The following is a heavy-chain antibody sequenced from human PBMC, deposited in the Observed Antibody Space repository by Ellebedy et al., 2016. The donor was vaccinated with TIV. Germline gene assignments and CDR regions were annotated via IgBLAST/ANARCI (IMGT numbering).Heavy chain of an antibody. J-gene: IGHJ6*02. D-gene: IGHD5-24*01. CDR1: GFMLPELS. CDR2: FDPGSGET. Sequence: ASVKVSCKVSGFMLPELSMHWVRQAPGKGLEWVGGFDPGSGETIYAQKLQGRVTMSEGTSTDPAYMELSSLRSEDTAVYYCATESRGGTTVGGFFYYYGMDGWGQGTTVTVSS. V-gene: IGHV1-24*01. CDR3: ATESRGGTTVGGFFYYYGMDG.